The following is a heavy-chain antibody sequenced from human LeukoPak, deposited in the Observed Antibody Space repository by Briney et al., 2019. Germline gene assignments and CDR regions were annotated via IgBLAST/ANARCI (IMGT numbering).Heavy chain of an antibody. CDR1: GGSITSYY. CDR3: ARGGYYYGSGSLYGMDV. J-gene: IGHJ6*02. Sequence: SETLSLTCTVSGGSITSYYWSWIRQPPGKGLECFGYNYYSGTTNYNPSLKSRVSISVDRSKNQFSLKLSSVTAADTAVYYCARGGYYYGSGSLYGMDVWGQGTTVTVSS. V-gene: IGHV4-59*12. D-gene: IGHD3-10*01. CDR2: NYYSGTT.